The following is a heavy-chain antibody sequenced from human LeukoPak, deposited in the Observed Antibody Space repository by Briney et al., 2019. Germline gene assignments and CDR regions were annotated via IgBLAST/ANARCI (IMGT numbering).Heavy chain of an antibody. V-gene: IGHV3-43*01. CDR3: AKGMNYYDSSVYYYGGDAFDI. CDR1: GFTFDHYT. J-gene: IGHJ3*02. CDR2: ISWDGDNT. D-gene: IGHD3-22*01. Sequence: PGGSLRLSCAASGFTFDHYTIHWVRQAPGKGLEWVSLISWDGDNTYYADSVNGRFTISRDNSKNSLYLQMNSLRNEDTALYYCAKGMNYYDSSVYYYGGDAFDIWGQGTMVTVSS.